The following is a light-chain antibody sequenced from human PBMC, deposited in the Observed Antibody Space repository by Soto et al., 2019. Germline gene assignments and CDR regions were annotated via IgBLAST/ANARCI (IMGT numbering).Light chain of an antibody. CDR2: AAS. Sequence: ENVLTQSPCTLSLSPGERATLSCSASQSLSINYVAWYQQRPGQAPRLLIYAASSRAAGIPDRFSGSGSGTDFTLDISRLEPEDFAVYYCQEYENTPGTFGRGTRLEIK. V-gene: IGKV3-20*01. J-gene: IGKJ5*01. CDR1: QSLSINY. CDR3: QEYENTPGT.